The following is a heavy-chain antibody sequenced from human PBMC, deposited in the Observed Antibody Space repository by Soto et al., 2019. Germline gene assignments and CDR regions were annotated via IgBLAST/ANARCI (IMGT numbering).Heavy chain of an antibody. CDR1: GGTFSSYA. CDR2: IIPISGTA. Sequence: QVQLVQSGAEVKKPGSSVKVSCKASGGTFSSYAISWVRQAPGQGLEWMGGIIPISGTANYAQKFQGRVTITADESTSTANMELSSLRSEDTAVYYCARSQGSSTSLEIYYYYYYSMDVWGQGTTVTVSS. D-gene: IGHD2-2*01. J-gene: IGHJ6*02. CDR3: ARSQGSSTSLEIYYYYYYSMDV. V-gene: IGHV1-69*01.